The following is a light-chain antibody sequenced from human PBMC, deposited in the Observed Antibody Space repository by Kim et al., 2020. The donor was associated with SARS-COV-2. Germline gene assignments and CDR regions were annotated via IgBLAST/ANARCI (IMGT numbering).Light chain of an antibody. Sequence: SSELTQDPAVSVALGQTVRITCQGDSLRSYYATWYQKKPGQAPIVDIYGKNNRPSEIPDRFTGSTSGNTASLTITGTQAGDEADYYCNSRESNDKVVFGG. J-gene: IGLJ2*01. CDR1: SLRSYY. CDR2: GKN. V-gene: IGLV3-19*01. CDR3: NSRESNDKVV.